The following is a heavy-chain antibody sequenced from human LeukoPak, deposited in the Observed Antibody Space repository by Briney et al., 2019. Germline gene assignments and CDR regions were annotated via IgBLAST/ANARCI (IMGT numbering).Heavy chain of an antibody. J-gene: IGHJ4*02. V-gene: IGHV1-46*01. CDR2: INPSGGST. CDR1: GYTFTSYY. CDR3: ARDGAPSGGDCYFDS. D-gene: IGHD2-21*02. Sequence: ASVKVSCKASGYTFTSYYIHWVRQAPGQGLEWMGIINPSGGSTTYAQKFQGRVTMTRDTSTSTVHMELSSLRSEDTAVYYCARDGAPSGGDCYFDSWGQGTLVAVSS.